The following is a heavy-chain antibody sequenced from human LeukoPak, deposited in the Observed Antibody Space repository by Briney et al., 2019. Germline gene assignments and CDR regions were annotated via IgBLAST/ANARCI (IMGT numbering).Heavy chain of an antibody. CDR3: ARDNQVSIDY. Sequence: PSETLSLTCTVSGGSISSYYWSWIRQPPGKGLEWIGHIYYSGSTNYNPSLKSRVTISVDTSKNQFSLKLSSVTAADTAVYYCARDNQVSIDYWGQGTLVTVSS. V-gene: IGHV4-59*01. CDR1: GGSISSYY. CDR2: IYYSGST. J-gene: IGHJ4*02.